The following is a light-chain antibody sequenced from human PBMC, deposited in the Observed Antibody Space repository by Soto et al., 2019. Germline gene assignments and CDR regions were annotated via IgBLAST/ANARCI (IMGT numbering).Light chain of an antibody. CDR3: QQYGSSPWT. J-gene: IGKJ1*01. CDR2: GAS. Sequence: EIVLTQSPGTLSLSPGERATLSCRSSQSVSSSYLAWYQQKPGQAPRLLIYGASSRATGIPARFSGSGSGTDFNLTISRLEPEDFAVYYCQQYGSSPWTFGQGNKVEIK. CDR1: QSVSSSY. V-gene: IGKV3-20*01.